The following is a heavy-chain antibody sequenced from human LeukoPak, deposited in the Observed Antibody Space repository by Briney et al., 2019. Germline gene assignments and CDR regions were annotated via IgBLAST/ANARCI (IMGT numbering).Heavy chain of an antibody. Sequence: KVSCKASGYTFTSYWIGWVRQMPGKGLEWMGIIYPGDSDTRYSPSFQGQVTISVDKSMSTAYLQWSSLKASDTAMYYCARKGTLDSWFDPWGQGTLVTVSS. CDR1: GYTFTSYW. CDR2: IYPGDSDT. V-gene: IGHV5-51*01. J-gene: IGHJ5*02. D-gene: IGHD1-14*01. CDR3: ARKGTLDSWFDP.